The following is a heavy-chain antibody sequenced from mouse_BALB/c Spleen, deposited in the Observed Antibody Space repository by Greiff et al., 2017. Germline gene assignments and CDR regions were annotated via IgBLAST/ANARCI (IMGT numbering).Heavy chain of an antibody. J-gene: IGHJ4*01. V-gene: IGHV3-2*02. CDR1: GYSITSDYA. CDR2: ISYSGST. CDR3: ARRENYAMDY. Sequence: DVKLQESGPGLVKPSQSLSLTCTVTGYSITSDYAWNWIRQFPGNKLEWMGYISYSGSTSYNPSLKSRISITRDTSKNQFFLQLNSVTTEDTATYYCARRENYAMDYWGQGTSVTVSS.